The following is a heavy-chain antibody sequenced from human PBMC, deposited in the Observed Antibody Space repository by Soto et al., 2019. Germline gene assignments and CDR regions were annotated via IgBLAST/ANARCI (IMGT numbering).Heavy chain of an antibody. V-gene: IGHV3-30*03. CDR2: ISYDGSNK. D-gene: IGHD2-8*01. Sequence: GGSLRLSCAASGFTFSSYGMHWVRQAPGKGLEWVAVISYDGSNKYYADSVKGRFTISRDNSKNTLYLQMNSLRAEDTAVYYCEGYCSNDVCPDKIDYWGQGTLVTVSS. J-gene: IGHJ4*02. CDR1: GFTFSSYG. CDR3: EGYCSNDVCPDKIDY.